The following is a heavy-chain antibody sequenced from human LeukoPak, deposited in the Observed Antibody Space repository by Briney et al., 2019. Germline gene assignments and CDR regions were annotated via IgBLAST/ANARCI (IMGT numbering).Heavy chain of an antibody. V-gene: IGHV1-24*01. CDR2: FDPEDGET. CDR1: GYTFTSYY. Sequence: ASVKVSCKASGYTFTSYYMHWVRQAPGQGLEWMGGFDPEDGETIYAQTFQGRVTMTEDTSTDTAFMELTSLGSEDSAVYYCATDTSDNNDGFDIWGQGTMVTVSS. J-gene: IGHJ3*02. CDR3: ATDTSDNNDGFDI. D-gene: IGHD2/OR15-2a*01.